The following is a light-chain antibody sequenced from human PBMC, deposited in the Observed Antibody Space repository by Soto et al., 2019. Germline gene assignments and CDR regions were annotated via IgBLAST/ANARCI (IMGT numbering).Light chain of an antibody. CDR3: TQHNSYPVT. V-gene: IGKV1-17*01. J-gene: IGKJ4*01. CDR1: QGIRKD. Sequence: DLQMTQSPSSLSAFVGDRVTITCRASQGIRKDLAWYQQRPGKAPKRLIYGASTLQSGVPSRFSGSGTGTEFTLTIDSLQPEDFATYYCTQHNSYPVTFGGGTKVEIK. CDR2: GAS.